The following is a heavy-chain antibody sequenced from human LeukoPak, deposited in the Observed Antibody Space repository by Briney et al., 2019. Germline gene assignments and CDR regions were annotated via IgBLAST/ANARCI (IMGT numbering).Heavy chain of an antibody. J-gene: IGHJ4*02. V-gene: IGHV3-11*01. CDR3: AGDWGLTH. CDR2: ISGSGNII. Sequence: PSGTLSLTCTVSGGSISSSSYYWGWIRQPPGKGLEWVSYISGSGNIIHYADSVKGRFTISRDSANNSLYLQMSILRAEDTAVYYCAGDWGLTHWGQGTLVTVSS. D-gene: IGHD3-16*01. CDR1: GGSISSSSYY.